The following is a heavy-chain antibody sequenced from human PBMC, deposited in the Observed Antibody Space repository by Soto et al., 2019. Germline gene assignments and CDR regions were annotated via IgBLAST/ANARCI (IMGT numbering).Heavy chain of an antibody. CDR3: ARQIYDSDTGPNFQYYFDS. CDR2: IDPSDSQT. V-gene: IGHV5-10-1*01. Sequence: GESLKISCKGSGYGFAGYWITWVRQKPGKGLEWMGRIDPSDSQTYYSPSFRGHVTISATTSITTVFLQWSSLRASDTAMYYCARQIYDSDTGPNFQYYFDSWGQGTPVTAPQ. CDR1: GYGFAGYW. D-gene: IGHD3-22*01. J-gene: IGHJ4*02.